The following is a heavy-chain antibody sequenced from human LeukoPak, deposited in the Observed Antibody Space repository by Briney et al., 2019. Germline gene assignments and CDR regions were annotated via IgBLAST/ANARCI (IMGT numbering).Heavy chain of an antibody. CDR2: IYYSGST. V-gene: IGHV4-59*01. D-gene: IGHD6-13*01. Sequence: PSETLSLTCTVSGGSISSYYWSWIRQPPGKGLEWIGYIYYSGSTNYNPSLKSRVTISVDTSKNQFSLKLSSVTAADTAVYYCARAIAAAGYFAFDIWGQGTMVTVSS. CDR3: ARAIAAAGYFAFDI. CDR1: GGSISSYY. J-gene: IGHJ3*02.